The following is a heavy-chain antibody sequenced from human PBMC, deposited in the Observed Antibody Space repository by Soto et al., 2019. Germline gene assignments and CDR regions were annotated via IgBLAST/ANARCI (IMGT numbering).Heavy chain of an antibody. CDR3: ARDFGSGSYYGDAFDI. Sequence: GASVKVSCKASGYTFTSYDINWVRQATGQGLEWMGWMNPNSGNTGYAQKFQGRVTMTRNTSISTAYMELSSLRSEDTAVYYCARDFGSGSYYGDAFDIWGQGTMVTVS. D-gene: IGHD1-26*01. CDR1: GYTFTSYD. V-gene: IGHV1-8*01. CDR2: MNPNSGNT. J-gene: IGHJ3*02.